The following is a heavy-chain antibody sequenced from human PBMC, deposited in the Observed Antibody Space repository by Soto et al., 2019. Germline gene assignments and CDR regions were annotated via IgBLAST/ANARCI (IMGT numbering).Heavy chain of an antibody. CDR1: GFTFSGYW. J-gene: IGHJ3*01. CDR2: INSYGSST. V-gene: IGHV3-74*01. CDR3: ARGWIGDLNDAFDV. Sequence: VGSLRLSCTASGFTFSGYWMHWVRQAPGKGLVWVSRINSYGSSTTYADSVKGRFTISRDNAESTLYLQMNSLRAEDTAIYYCARGWIGDLNDAFDVWGQGTMVTVSS. D-gene: IGHD2-2*03.